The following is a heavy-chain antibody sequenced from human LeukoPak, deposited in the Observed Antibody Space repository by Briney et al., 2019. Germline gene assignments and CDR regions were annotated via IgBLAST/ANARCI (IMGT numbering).Heavy chain of an antibody. V-gene: IGHV4-61*02. CDR2: IYTSGST. CDR3: ARADILTGYYADY. J-gene: IGHJ4*02. D-gene: IGHD3-9*01. Sequence: SETLSLTCTVSGGSISSGSYYWSWIRQPAGKGLEWIGRIYTSGSTNYNPSLKSRVTISVDTSKNQFSPKLSSVTAADTAVYYCARADILTGYYADYWGQGTLVTVSS. CDR1: GGSISSGSYY.